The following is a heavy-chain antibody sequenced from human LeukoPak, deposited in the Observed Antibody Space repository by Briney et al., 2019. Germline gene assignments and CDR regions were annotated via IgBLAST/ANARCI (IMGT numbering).Heavy chain of an antibody. CDR1: GDSISSGSYY. J-gene: IGHJ6*02. CDR2: IYTSGST. CDR3: ARKIPYYYAMDV. Sequence: SQTLSLTCTVSGDSISSGSYYWSWIRQPAGKGLEWIGRIYTSGSTNYNPSLKSRVTISVDTSKNQFSLKLSSVTAADTAVYYCARKIPYYYAMDVWGQGTTVTVSS. V-gene: IGHV4-61*02.